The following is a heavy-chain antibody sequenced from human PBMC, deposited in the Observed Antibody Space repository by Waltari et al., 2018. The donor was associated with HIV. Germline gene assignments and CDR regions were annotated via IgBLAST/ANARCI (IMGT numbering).Heavy chain of an antibody. CDR3: ARGYSSSRWIPLYH. Sequence: QVQLVESGGGVVQPGTSLTLSWAVSGFTCGNFAVHWVRQSTGKGLEWLAVFWSDGAEISYADSVKGRFTVSKDSSQKTLYLHLTSLRAEDTALYYCARGYSSSRWIPLYHWGRGTLVTVSS. D-gene: IGHD6-6*01. J-gene: IGHJ4*02. V-gene: IGHV3-33*01. CDR1: GFTCGNFA. CDR2: FWSDGAEI.